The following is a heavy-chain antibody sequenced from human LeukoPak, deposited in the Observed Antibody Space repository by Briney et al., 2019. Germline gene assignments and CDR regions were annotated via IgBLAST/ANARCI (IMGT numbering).Heavy chain of an antibody. D-gene: IGHD3-3*01. J-gene: IGHJ4*02. CDR1: GGSISSYY. CDR2: IYYSGST. V-gene: IGHV4-59*01. Sequence: PSETLSLTCTVSGGSISSYYWSWIRQPPGKGLEWIGYIYYSGSTNYNPSLKSRVTISVDTSKNQFSLKLSSVTAADTAVYYCAGDSLASWSGQDLYYFDYWGQGTLVTVSS. CDR3: AGDSLASWSGQDLYYFDY.